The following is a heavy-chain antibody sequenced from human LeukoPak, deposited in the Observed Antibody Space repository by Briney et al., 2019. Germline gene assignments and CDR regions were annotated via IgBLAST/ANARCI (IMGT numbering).Heavy chain of an antibody. D-gene: IGHD7-27*01. CDR3: TRELAPGDPLDY. Sequence: GGSLRLSCTASGFTFRDYAMSWFRQAAARGLEGVGFIRSKAYGGTTEYAASVKGRFTISRDDSKSIAYLQMNSLKTEDTAVYYCTRELAPGDPLDYWGQGTLVTVSS. CDR1: GFTFRDYA. J-gene: IGHJ4*02. CDR2: IRSKAYGGTT. V-gene: IGHV3-49*03.